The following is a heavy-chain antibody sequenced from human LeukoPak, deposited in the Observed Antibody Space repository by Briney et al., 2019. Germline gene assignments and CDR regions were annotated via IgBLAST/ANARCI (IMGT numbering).Heavy chain of an antibody. J-gene: IGHJ4*02. CDR1: GFTFSSYE. Sequence: GGSLRLSFAASGFTFSSYEMNWVRQAPGKGLEWVSYISSSGSTIYYADSVKGRFTISRDNAKNSLYLQMNSLRAEDTAVYYCASNIVVVPAAMFPFDYWGQGTLVTVSS. V-gene: IGHV3-48*03. CDR2: ISSSGSTI. CDR3: ASNIVVVPAAMFPFDY. D-gene: IGHD2-2*01.